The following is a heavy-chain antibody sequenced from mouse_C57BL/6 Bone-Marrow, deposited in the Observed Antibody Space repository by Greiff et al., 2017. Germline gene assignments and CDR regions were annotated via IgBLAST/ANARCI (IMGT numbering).Heavy chain of an antibody. D-gene: IGHD2-5*01. CDR1: GYTFTSYW. J-gene: IGHJ4*01. V-gene: IGHV1-7*01. CDR2: INPSSGYT. Sequence: VQLQQSGAELAKPGASVKLSCKASGYTFTSYWMHWVKQRPGQGLEWIGYINPSSGYTKYNQKFKDKATLTADKSSSTAYMQLISLTYDDSAVYYCARTYYSNYDYAMDYWGQGTSVTVSS. CDR3: ARTYYSNYDYAMDY.